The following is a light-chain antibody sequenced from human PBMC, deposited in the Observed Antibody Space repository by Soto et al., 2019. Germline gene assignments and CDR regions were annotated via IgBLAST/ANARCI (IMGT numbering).Light chain of an antibody. Sequence: QSALTQPPSVSGAPGQRVTISCTGSSSDIGAGYDVHWYQHLPGTAPKLLIYGNTNRPSGVPDRFSGSKSGTSASLAITGLQAEDEADYYCQSYDSSLSALLVFGTGTKVTVL. CDR2: GNT. CDR3: QSYDSSLSALLV. V-gene: IGLV1-40*01. J-gene: IGLJ1*01. CDR1: SSDIGAGYD.